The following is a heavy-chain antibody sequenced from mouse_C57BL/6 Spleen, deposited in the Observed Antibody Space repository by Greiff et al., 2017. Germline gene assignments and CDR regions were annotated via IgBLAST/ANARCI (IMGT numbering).Heavy chain of an antibody. CDR3: ARAYYGSSYDYYAMDY. J-gene: IGHJ4*01. CDR2: ISDGGSYT. D-gene: IGHD1-1*01. Sequence: EVKLQESGGGLVKPGGSLKLSCAASGFTFSSYAMSWVRQTPEKRLEWVATISDGGSYTYYPDNVKGRFTISRDNAKNNLYLQMSHLKSEDTAMYYCARAYYGSSYDYYAMDYWGQGTSVTVSS. V-gene: IGHV5-4*03. CDR1: GFTFSSYA.